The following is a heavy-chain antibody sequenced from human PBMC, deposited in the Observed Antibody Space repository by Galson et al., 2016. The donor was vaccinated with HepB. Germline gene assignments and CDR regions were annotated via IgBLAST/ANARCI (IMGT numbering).Heavy chain of an antibody. D-gene: IGHD3-10*01. V-gene: IGHV3-23*01. CDR1: GFTFSNYA. J-gene: IGHJ4*02. CDR3: AKSGFFGELDK. CDR2: ISGSGGRT. Sequence: SLRLSCAASGFTFSNYAMSWVRQAPGKGLAWVAAISGSGGRTSYEDSVRGRFTISRDNSKNTLFLRMNSVGVEDTAVYFCAKSGFFGELDKWGQGTGVVVSS.